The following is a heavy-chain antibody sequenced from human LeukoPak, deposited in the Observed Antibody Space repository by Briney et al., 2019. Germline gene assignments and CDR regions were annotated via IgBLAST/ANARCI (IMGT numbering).Heavy chain of an antibody. Sequence: GGSLRLCCAASGFTFSTYGMNWVRQAPGKGLEWVSYISGSSSAIYYTDSVKGRFTISRDNAEKSVYLQMNGLRAEDTAVYYCATYSGYDRIFDHWGQGTLVTVSS. D-gene: IGHD5-12*01. CDR3: ATYSGYDRIFDH. CDR2: ISGSSSAI. V-gene: IGHV3-48*01. CDR1: GFTFSTYG. J-gene: IGHJ4*02.